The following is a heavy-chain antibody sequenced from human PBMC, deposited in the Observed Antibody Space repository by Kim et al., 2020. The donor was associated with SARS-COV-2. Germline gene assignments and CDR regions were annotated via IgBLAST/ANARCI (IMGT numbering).Heavy chain of an antibody. CDR3: ARRGGSGWYYYFDS. J-gene: IGHJ4*02. CDR2: IYYSGGT. V-gene: IGHV4-39*01. CDR1: GGSISSSSYY. Sequence: SETLSLTCTVSGGSISSSSYYWGWIRQPPGKGLEWIGSIYYSGGTYYNPSLKSRVTISVDTSKNQFSLNLNSVTAADTAVYYCARRGGSGWYYYFDSWGQGTLVTVSS. D-gene: IGHD6-19*01.